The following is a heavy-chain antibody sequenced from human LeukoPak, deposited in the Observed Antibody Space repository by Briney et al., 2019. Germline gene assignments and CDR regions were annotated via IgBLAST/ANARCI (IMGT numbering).Heavy chain of an antibody. J-gene: IGHJ4*02. D-gene: IGHD3-16*01. CDR3: AKRVGGVNNFDY. Sequence: GGSLRLSCAASGFTFSSYAMNWVRQAPGKGLEWVSVISGSGGTTYYADSVKGRFTISRDNSKSMLYLQMNSLRAEDTAVYYCAKRVGGVNNFDYWGQGTLVTVSS. V-gene: IGHV3-23*01. CDR1: GFTFSSYA. CDR2: ISGSGGTT.